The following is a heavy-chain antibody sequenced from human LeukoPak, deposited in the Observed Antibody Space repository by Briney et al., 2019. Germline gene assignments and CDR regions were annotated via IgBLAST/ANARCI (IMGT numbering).Heavy chain of an antibody. V-gene: IGHV1-69*05. CDR2: IIPIFGTA. CDR1: GGTFSSYA. Sequence: GASVKVSCKASGGTFSSYAISWVRQAPGQGLEWMGRIIPIFGTANYAQKFQGRVTITTDGSTSTAYMELSSLRSEDTAVYYCARGSFNYYDGSGYIAEYFQHWGQGTLVTVSS. D-gene: IGHD3-22*01. CDR3: ARGSFNYYDGSGYIAEYFQH. J-gene: IGHJ1*01.